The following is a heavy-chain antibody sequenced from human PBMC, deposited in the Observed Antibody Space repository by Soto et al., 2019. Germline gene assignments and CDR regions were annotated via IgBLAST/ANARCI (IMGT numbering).Heavy chain of an antibody. CDR3: TRDPYGGSRYYFDS. Sequence: GGSLRLSCAASGFSFSNYAMHWVRQAPGKGLEWVAVIWYDGSNKYYADSVKGRFTISKDDSQNTLYLQMNSLRAEDTAVYYCTRDPYGGSRYYFDSWGQGTLVTVSS. D-gene: IGHD1-26*01. J-gene: IGHJ4*02. V-gene: IGHV3-33*01. CDR2: IWYDGSNK. CDR1: GFSFSNYA.